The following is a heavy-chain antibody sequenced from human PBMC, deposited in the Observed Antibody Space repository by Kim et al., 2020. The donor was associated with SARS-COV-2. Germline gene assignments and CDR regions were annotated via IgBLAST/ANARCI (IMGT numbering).Heavy chain of an antibody. J-gene: IGHJ4*02. Sequence: SPSLKSRLTITKDTSKNQVVLTMTNMDPVDTATYYCAHSGGSCYGPIFDYWGQGTLVTVSS. V-gene: IGHV2-5*01. CDR3: AHSGGSCYGPIFDY. D-gene: IGHD2-15*01.